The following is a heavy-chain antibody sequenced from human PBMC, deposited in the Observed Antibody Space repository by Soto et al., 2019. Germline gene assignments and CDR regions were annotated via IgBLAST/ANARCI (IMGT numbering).Heavy chain of an antibody. CDR1: GYRFTNHG. CDR3: ARDFYPLAYYFDY. Sequence: GSVKVSCKASGYRFTNHGISWVRQAPGQGLEWMGWISGNDGKTKYARKFQGRVTMTTDTSTSTAYMEMNSLRHDDTAVYYCARDFYPLAYYFDYWGQGTLVTVSS. V-gene: IGHV1-18*01. J-gene: IGHJ4*02. CDR2: ISGNDGKT.